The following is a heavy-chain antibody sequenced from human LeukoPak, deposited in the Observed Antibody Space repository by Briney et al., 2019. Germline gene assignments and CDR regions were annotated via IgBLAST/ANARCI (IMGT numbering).Heavy chain of an antibody. Sequence: GGSLRLSCAASGFTFSNYWMHWVRQAPGKGLVWVSRINTDGSSTSYVDSVKGRFTISRDSAKNTLYLQMNSLRAEDTAVYYCAKDRLEHSSGWYNVFDYWGQGTLVTVST. CDR1: GFTFSNYW. CDR2: INTDGSST. D-gene: IGHD6-19*01. CDR3: AKDRLEHSSGWYNVFDY. V-gene: IGHV3-74*01. J-gene: IGHJ4*02.